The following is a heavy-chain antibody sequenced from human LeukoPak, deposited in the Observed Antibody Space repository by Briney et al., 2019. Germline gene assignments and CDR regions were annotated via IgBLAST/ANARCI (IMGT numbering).Heavy chain of an antibody. D-gene: IGHD2-2*01. V-gene: IGHV3-48*01. CDR1: GFTFSSYS. Sequence: GGSLRLSCAASGFTFSSYSMNWVRQAPGKGLEWVSYISSSSSNKYYADSVKGRFTISRDNAKNSLYLQMNSLRAEDTAVYYCARDRFAYCSSTSCFDAFDIWGQGTMVTVSS. CDR3: ARDRFAYCSSTSCFDAFDI. CDR2: ISSSSSNK. J-gene: IGHJ3*02.